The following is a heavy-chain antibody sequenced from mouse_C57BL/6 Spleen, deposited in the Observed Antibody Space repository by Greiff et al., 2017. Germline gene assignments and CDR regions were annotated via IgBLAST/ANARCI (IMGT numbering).Heavy chain of an antibody. V-gene: IGHV1-81*01. D-gene: IGHD1-1*01. CDR1: GYTFTSYG. J-gene: IGHJ2*01. CDR2: IYPRSGNT. CDR3: AGYGSSPYFDY. Sequence: VQLQQSGAELARPGASVKLSCKASGYTFTSYGISWVKQRTGQGLEWIGEIYPRSGNTYYNEKFKGKATLTADKSSSTAYMELLSLTSEDSAVDFCAGYGSSPYFDYWGQGTTLTVSS.